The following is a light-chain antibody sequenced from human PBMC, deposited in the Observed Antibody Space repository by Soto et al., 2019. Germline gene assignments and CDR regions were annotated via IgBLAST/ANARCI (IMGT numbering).Light chain of an antibody. V-gene: IGKV1-12*01. J-gene: IGKJ5*01. CDR2: AAS. CDR3: QQAYGFPVT. CDR1: QNIISW. Sequence: DIQMTQSPSTVSASVGDRVTITCRASQNIISWLAWYQQQPGRAPKLLIYAASILQSGVPSRFSGSGSGTDFTLTLTSLQPEDFATYYGQQAYGFPVTFGQGTRLEIK.